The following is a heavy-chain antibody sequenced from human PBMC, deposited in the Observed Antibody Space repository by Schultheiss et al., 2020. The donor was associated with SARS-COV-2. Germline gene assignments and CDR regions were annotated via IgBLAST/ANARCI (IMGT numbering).Heavy chain of an antibody. CDR1: GGSISSGGYY. CDR2: IYYSGST. V-gene: IGHV4-31*03. D-gene: IGHD3-22*01. J-gene: IGHJ2*01. Sequence: SETLSLTCTVSGGSISSGGYYWSWIRQHPGKGLEWIGYIYYSGSTYYNPSLKSRVTISVDTSKNQFSLKLSSVTAADTAVYYCARDYGPDSSGYRPPPYFDLWGRGTLVTVSS. CDR3: ARDYGPDSSGYRPPPYFDL.